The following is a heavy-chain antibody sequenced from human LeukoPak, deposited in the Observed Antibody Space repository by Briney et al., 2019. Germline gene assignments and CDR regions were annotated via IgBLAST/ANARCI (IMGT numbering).Heavy chain of an antibody. CDR3: ARVRSSGWYSGIDY. D-gene: IGHD6-19*01. CDR2: INHSGST. CDR1: GGSFSGYY. J-gene: IGHJ4*02. Sequence: SETLSLTCAVYGGSFSGYYWSWIRQPPGKGLEWIGEINHSGSTNYNPSLKSRVTISVDTSKNQFSLKLSSVIAADTAVYYCARVRSSGWYSGIDYWGQGTLVTVSS. V-gene: IGHV4-34*01.